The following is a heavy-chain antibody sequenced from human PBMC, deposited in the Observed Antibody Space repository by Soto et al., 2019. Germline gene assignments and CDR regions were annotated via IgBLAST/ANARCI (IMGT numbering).Heavy chain of an antibody. V-gene: IGHV3-53*01. Sequence: EVQLVESGGGLIQPGGSLRLSCAVSGFTVSNNYMSWVRQAPGKGLEGVSVIYSGGYTAYGDSVKGRFTISRDNSKNTLNFQRKARGPADTPVFYGGTHPGGGGYWGQGTLVTVSS. CDR2: IYSGGYT. CDR1: GFTVSNNY. D-gene: IGHD3-10*01. J-gene: IGHJ4*02. CDR3: GTHPGGGGY.